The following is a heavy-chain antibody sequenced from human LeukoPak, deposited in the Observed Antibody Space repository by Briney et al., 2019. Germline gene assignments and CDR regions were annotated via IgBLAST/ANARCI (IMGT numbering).Heavy chain of an antibody. CDR3: ARDRLGLAAAGTGYYCGMDV. CDR1: GFTFSSYS. Sequence: PGGSPRLSCAASGFTFSSYSMNWVRQAPGKGLEWVSSISSSSSYIYYADSVKGRFTISRDNAKNSLYLQMNSLRAEDTAVYYCARDRLGLAAAGTGYYCGMDVWGQGTTVTVSS. J-gene: IGHJ6*02. CDR2: ISSSSSYI. V-gene: IGHV3-21*01. D-gene: IGHD6-13*01.